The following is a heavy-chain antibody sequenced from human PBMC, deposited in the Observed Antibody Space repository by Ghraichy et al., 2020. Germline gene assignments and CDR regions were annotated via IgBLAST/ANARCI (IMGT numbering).Heavy chain of an antibody. J-gene: IGHJ6*02. CDR3: AALGLRRVGVVVPARMDV. D-gene: IGHD2-2*01. CDR2: ISSSSSYI. Sequence: GETLNISCAASGFTFSSYSMNWVRQAPGKGLEWVSSISSSSSYIYYADSVKGRFTISRDNAKNSLYLQMNSLRAEDTAVYYCAALGLRRVGVVVPARMDVWGQGTTVTVSS. V-gene: IGHV3-21*01. CDR1: GFTFSSYS.